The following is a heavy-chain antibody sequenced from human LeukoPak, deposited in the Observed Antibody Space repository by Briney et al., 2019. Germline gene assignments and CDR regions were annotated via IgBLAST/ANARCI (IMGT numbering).Heavy chain of an antibody. CDR3: TTEYVTMVRGVIFHYFDY. Sequence: GGSLRLSCTASGFTSGDYTMSWFRPAPGKRLEWVGFIRSKAYGGTTEYAASVKGRFTISRDDSKSIAYLQMNSLKTEDTAVYYCTTEYVTMVRGVIFHYFDYWGQGTLVTVSS. V-gene: IGHV3-49*03. J-gene: IGHJ4*02. CDR1: GFTSGDYT. CDR2: IRSKAYGGTT. D-gene: IGHD3-10*01.